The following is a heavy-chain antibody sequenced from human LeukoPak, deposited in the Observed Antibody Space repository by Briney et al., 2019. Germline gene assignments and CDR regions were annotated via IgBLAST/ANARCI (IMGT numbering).Heavy chain of an antibody. CDR1: GYNFPGDD. V-gene: IGHV1-2*02. D-gene: IGHD3-3*01. CDR3: ARGIPSFSLFGMVIY. Sequence: ASVKVSCKASGYNFPGDDIHWVRQAHGQGFEWMGWINPNNGDTNYAQKFQGRVTMTRDTSVSTAFMELSTPKSDDAAVYYCARGIPSFSLFGMVIYWGQGTLLTVSS. CDR2: INPNNGDT. J-gene: IGHJ4*02.